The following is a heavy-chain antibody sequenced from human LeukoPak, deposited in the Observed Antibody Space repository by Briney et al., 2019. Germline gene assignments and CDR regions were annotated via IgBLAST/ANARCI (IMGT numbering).Heavy chain of an antibody. CDR2: ISGSGGST. J-gene: IGHJ4*02. CDR3: AKSRWFGELSSSRLVYYFDY. CDR1: GFTFSSYA. V-gene: IGHV3-23*01. D-gene: IGHD3-10*01. Sequence: GGSLRLSCAASGFTFSSYAMSWVRQAPGKGLEWVSAISGSGGSTYYADSVKGRFTISRDNSKNTLYLQMNSLRAEDTAVYYCAKSRWFGELSSSRLVYYFDYWGQGTLVTVSS.